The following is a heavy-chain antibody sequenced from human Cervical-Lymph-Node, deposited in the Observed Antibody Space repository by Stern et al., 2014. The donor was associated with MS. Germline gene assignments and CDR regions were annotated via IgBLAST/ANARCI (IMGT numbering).Heavy chain of an antibody. D-gene: IGHD6-19*01. CDR3: ARLPDSGGWYGIWYFDL. CDR1: GYSFTRDW. V-gene: IGHV5-51*03. CDR2: IYLGDSET. J-gene: IGHJ2*01. Sequence: EVQLVQSGAEVKKPGESLKISCKGSGYSFTRDWIGWVRQTPGKGLEWMGIIYLGDSETRYSPSFQGQFTISADKSISTAYLQWSSLKASDTAMYYCARLPDSGGWYGIWYFDLWGRGTLVTVSS.